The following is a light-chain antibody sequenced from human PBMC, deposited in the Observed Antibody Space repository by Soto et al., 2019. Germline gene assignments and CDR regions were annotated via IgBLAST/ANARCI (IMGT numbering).Light chain of an antibody. J-gene: IGLJ1*01. V-gene: IGLV1-47*02. CDR2: SNN. CDR1: NSNIGKNY. CDR3: AAWDDSLSGYV. Sequence: QSVLTQPPSASGTPGQRVTISCSGSNSNIGKNYVYWYRQLPGTAPKLLIYSNNQRPSGVPDRFSGSKSGTSASLAISGLRSEDEADYYCAAWDDSLSGYVFGTGTKLTVL.